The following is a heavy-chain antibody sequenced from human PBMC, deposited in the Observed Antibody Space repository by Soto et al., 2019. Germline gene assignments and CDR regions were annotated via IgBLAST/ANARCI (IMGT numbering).Heavy chain of an antibody. CDR3: ARDPHTRVLNWFDP. CDR1: GFTFSSYE. Sequence: EVQLVESGGGLVQPGGSLRLSCAASGFTFSSYEMNWVRQAPGKGLEWVSYISSSGSTIYYADSVKGRFTISRDNAKNSLYLQMNSLRAEDTAVYYCARDPHTRVLNWFDPWGQGTLVTVSS. J-gene: IGHJ5*02. V-gene: IGHV3-48*03. D-gene: IGHD2-8*02. CDR2: ISSSGSTI.